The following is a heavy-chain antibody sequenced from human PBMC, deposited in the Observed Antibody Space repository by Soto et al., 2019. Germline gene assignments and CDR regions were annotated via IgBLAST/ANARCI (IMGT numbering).Heavy chain of an antibody. CDR1: GFTFSTYA. CDR2: VSASGVST. CDR3: AKGRSNWFDP. V-gene: IGHV3-23*01. J-gene: IGHJ5*02. Sequence: EVQLLESGGGLVQSGGSLRLSCAASGFTFSTYAMTWVRQAPGKGPEWVSSVSASGVSTYYADSVKGRFTISRDNSKNSLYLQMNSLRAADAAVYYCAKGRSNWFDPWGQGTLVTVSS.